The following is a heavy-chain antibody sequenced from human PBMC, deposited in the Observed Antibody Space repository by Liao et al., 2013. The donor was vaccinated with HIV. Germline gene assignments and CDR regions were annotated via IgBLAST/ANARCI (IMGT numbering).Heavy chain of an antibody. V-gene: IGHV4-39*07. J-gene: IGHJ4*02. CDR2: THYTGIT. CDR1: GDSISGGTYY. D-gene: IGHD3-10*01. CDR3: ARGFWGSGLDS. Sequence: QVQLQASGPGLVKPSETLSLTCTVFGDSISGGTYYWGWIRQSPGKGLEGLASTHYTGITYYNPPVKSRVTISLDTPKNEFSLKLNSVTAADTAVYYCARGFWGSGLDSWGQGTLVTVSS.